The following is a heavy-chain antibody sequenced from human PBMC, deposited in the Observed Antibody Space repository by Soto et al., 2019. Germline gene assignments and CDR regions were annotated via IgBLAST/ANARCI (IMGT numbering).Heavy chain of an antibody. CDR1: GFSFGDHH. V-gene: IGHV3-72*01. CDR2: ARHKADSYTT. J-gene: IGHJ4*02. CDR3: VGESYYRLDY. Sequence: DVQLVESGGGLVQPGGSLRLSCAASGFSFGDHHMNWVRQAPGKGLEWVCRARHKADSYTTEDAATVRARFTISRDDSKNSLYLQMNSLRTDDTAIYYCVGESYYRLDYWGQGALVTVSS. D-gene: IGHD3-16*01.